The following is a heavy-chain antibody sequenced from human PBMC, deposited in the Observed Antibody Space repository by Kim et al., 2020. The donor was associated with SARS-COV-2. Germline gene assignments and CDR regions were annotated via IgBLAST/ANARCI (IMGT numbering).Heavy chain of an antibody. CDR3: ARSLGGGYYKRKSIAKDYYYYYGMDV. D-gene: IGHD3-22*01. J-gene: IGHJ6*02. CDR1: GFTFSSYD. CDR2: IGTAGDT. Sequence: GGSLRLSCAASGFTFSSYDMHWVRQATGKGLEWVSAIGTAGDTYYPGSVKGRFTISRENAKNSLYLQMNSLRAGDTAVYYCARSLGGGYYKRKSIAKDYYYYYGMDVWGQGTTVTVSS. V-gene: IGHV3-13*04.